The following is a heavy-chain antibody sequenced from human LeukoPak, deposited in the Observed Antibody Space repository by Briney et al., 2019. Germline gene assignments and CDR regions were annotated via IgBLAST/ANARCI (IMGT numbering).Heavy chain of an antibody. CDR1: GGSISSGGYS. CDR3: ARGAYDSSGYYFLDY. CDR2: IYHSGST. Sequence: PSQTLSLTCAVSGGSISSGGYSWSWIRQPPGKGLEWIGYIYHSGSTYYNPSLKSRVTTSVDRSKNQFSLKLSSVTAADTAVYYCARGAYDSSGYYFLDYWGQGTLVTVSS. V-gene: IGHV4-30-2*01. J-gene: IGHJ4*02. D-gene: IGHD3-22*01.